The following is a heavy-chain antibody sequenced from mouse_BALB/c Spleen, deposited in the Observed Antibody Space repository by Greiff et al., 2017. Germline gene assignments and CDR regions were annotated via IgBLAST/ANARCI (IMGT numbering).Heavy chain of an antibody. CDR1: GFTFSDFY. V-gene: IGHV7-1*02. CDR2: SRNKANDYTT. J-gene: IGHJ3*01. CDR3: ARDAGGYYGSKAWFAY. D-gene: IGHD1-1*01. Sequence: EVQLVESGGGLVQPGGSLRLSCATSGFTFSDFYMEWVRQPPGKRLEWIAASRNKANDYTTEYSASVKGRFIVSRDTSQSILYLQMNALRAEDTAIYYCARDAGGYYGSKAWFAYWGQGTLVTVSA.